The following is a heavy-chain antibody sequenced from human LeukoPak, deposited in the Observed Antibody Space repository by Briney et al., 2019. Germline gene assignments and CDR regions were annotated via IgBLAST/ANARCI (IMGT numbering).Heavy chain of an antibody. V-gene: IGHV4-4*07. CDR3: ARLDILTGYSIRGAFDI. CDR2: IYTSGST. J-gene: IGHJ3*02. Sequence: SETLSLTCTVSGGSISSYYWSWIRQPAGKGLEWIGRIYTSGSTNYNPSLKSRVTMSVDTSKNQFSLKLSSVTAADTAVYYCARLDILTGYSIRGAFDIWGQGTMVTVSS. CDR1: GGSISSYY. D-gene: IGHD3-9*01.